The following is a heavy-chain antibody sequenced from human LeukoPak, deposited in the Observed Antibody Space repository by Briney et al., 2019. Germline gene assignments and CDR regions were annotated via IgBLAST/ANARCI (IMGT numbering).Heavy chain of an antibody. V-gene: IGHV1-24*01. Sequence: ASVKVSCKVSGYTLTELSMHWVRQAPGKGLEWMGGFDPEDGETIYAQKFQGRVTMTEDTSTDTAYMELSSLRSEDTGGYYCATGEIYGGYGGDYFDYWGQGTLATVSS. CDR2: FDPEDGET. CDR1: GYTLTELS. D-gene: IGHD5-12*01. CDR3: ATGEIYGGYGGDYFDY. J-gene: IGHJ4*02.